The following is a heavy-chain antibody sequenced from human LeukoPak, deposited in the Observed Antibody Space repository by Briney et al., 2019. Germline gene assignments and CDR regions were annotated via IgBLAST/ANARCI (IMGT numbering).Heavy chain of an antibody. V-gene: IGHV1-69*10. D-gene: IGHD2-2*01. J-gene: IGHJ5*02. Sequence: SVKVSCKASGYTFTSYAMHWVRQAPGQRLEWMGWIIPIFGIASYAQKFQGRVTITADKSTSTAYMELSSLRSEDTAVYYCARDVETDCSSTSCYYNWFDPWGQGTLVTVSS. CDR3: ARDVETDCSSTSCYYNWFDP. CDR2: IIPIFGIA. CDR1: GYTFTSYA.